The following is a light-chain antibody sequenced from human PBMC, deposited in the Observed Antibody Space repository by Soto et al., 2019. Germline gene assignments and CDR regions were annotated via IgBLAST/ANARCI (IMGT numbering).Light chain of an antibody. CDR1: QSISNY. Sequence: DLQMTQSPSSLSASVGDRVTITCRASQSISNYLSWYQQIPGKAPKLLIYAASTLRSGVSSRFRGSGSGTDFTLTISSLQPEDFATYYCQQSYSTPWTFGQGTKVEIK. J-gene: IGKJ1*01. CDR3: QQSYSTPWT. V-gene: IGKV1-39*01. CDR2: AAS.